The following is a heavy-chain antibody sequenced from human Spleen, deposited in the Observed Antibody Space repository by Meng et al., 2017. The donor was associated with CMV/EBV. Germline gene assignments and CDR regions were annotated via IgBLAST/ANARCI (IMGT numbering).Heavy chain of an antibody. J-gene: IGHJ5*02. D-gene: IGHD1-26*01. Sequence: ASVKVSCKASGYTFTSYDINWVRQATGQGLEWMGWMNPNSGNTGYAQKFQGRVAFTRDTSTTTAYMELSSLTSEDTAVYYCARVRVWFTGSNNWFDPWGQGTLVTVSS. CDR2: MNPNSGNT. V-gene: IGHV1-8*02. CDR1: GYTFTSYD. CDR3: ARVRVWFTGSNNWFDP.